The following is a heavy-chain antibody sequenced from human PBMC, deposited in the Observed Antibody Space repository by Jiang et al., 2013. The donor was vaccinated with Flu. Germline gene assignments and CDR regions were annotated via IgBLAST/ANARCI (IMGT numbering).Heavy chain of an antibody. J-gene: IGHJ4*02. CDR2: SYDGSNK. V-gene: IGHV3-30*01. CDR3: AREMDYDFWSGYRGKYYFDY. Sequence: SYDGSNKYYADSVKGRFTIPRDNSKNTLYLQMNSLRAEDTAVYYCAREMDYDFWSGYRGKYYFDYWGQGTLVTVSS. D-gene: IGHD3-3*01.